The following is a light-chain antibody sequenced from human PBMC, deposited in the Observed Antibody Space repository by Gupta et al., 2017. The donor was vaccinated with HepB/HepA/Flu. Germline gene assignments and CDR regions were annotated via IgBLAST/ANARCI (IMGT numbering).Light chain of an antibody. V-gene: IGKV1-5*03. CDR3: QQYNSYSSWT. CDR2: KAS. Sequence: DIQMTQSPSTLSASVGDRVTITCRASQTVSNWLAWWQQKAGEAPKVVIYKASSLESGVPSRCSGSGFGTEFTITISSLQPDDSATYYCQQYNSYSSWTFGQGTKVEVK. CDR1: QTVSNW. J-gene: IGKJ1*01.